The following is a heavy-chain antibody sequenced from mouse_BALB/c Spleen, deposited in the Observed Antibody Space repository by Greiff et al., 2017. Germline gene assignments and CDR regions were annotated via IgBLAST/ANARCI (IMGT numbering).Heavy chain of an antibody. CDR1: GFSLTGYG. Sequence: VQLQESGPGLVAPSQSLSITCTVSGFSLTGYGVNWVRQPPGKGLEWLGMIWGDGSTDYNSALKSRLSISKDNSKSQVFLKMNSLQTDDTARYYCARDGPGSSYAMDYWGQGTSVTVSS. V-gene: IGHV2-6-7*01. CDR2: IWGDGST. D-gene: IGHD1-1*01. CDR3: ARDGPGSSYAMDY. J-gene: IGHJ4*01.